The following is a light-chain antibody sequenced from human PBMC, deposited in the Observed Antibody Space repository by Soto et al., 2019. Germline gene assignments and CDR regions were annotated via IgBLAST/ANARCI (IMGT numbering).Light chain of an antibody. CDR3: QQYGTSLYT. J-gene: IGKJ2*01. CDR1: QSVSSNY. V-gene: IGKV3-20*01. CDR2: AAS. Sequence: EIVLTQSPGTLSLSPGERATLSCRASQSVSSNYLAWYQQKPGQAPRLLIYAASSRATGIPDRFSGSGSGTVFTITISRLEPEDFAVYYCQQYGTSLYTFGQGTKLEIK.